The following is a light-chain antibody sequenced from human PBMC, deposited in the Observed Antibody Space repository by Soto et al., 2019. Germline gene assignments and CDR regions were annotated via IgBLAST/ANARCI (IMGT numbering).Light chain of an antibody. CDR2: TVN. Sequence: QSALTQPPSASGSPEQSVTISCTGTSSDVGAYNFVSWYQQHPGKAPKLMIYTVNKRPSGVPDRFSGSKSGNTASLTISGLQAEDEADYSCSSYAGNNNPVVFGGGTKLTVL. CDR1: SSDVGAYNF. CDR3: SSYAGNNNPVV. V-gene: IGLV2-8*01. J-gene: IGLJ2*01.